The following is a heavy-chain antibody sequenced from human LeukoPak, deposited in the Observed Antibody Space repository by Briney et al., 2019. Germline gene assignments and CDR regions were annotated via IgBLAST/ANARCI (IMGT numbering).Heavy chain of an antibody. V-gene: IGHV3-21*01. D-gene: IGHD3-10*01. CDR3: AGEGMDV. Sequence: GGSLRLSCAASGFAFSGYGVNWVRQAPGKGLEWVSSISSSSTYIYYADSVKGRFTVSRDNAKNSLYLQVNSLTAEDTAVYYCAGEGMDVWGQGTTVTVSS. CDR1: GFAFSGYG. CDR2: ISSSSTYI. J-gene: IGHJ6*02.